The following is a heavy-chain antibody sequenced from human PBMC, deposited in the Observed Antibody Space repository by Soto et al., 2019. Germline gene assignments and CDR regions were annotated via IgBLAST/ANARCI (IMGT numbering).Heavy chain of an antibody. Sequence: ASVNVSCKTSGYTFSNYGITWVRQAPGQPLEWLGWISLYSDGTNYAQKFQGRVSMTTDTSTTTAYMELRSLRSDDTAVYYCARVVPGAEAWFGPWGQGNLVIVSS. D-gene: IGHD2-2*01. CDR3: ARVVPGAEAWFGP. V-gene: IGHV1-18*01. J-gene: IGHJ5*02. CDR1: GYTFSNYG. CDR2: ISLYSDGT.